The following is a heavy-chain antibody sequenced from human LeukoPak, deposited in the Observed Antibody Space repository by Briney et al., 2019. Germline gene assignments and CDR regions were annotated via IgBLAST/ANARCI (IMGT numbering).Heavy chain of an antibody. CDR2: IVVGSGNT. J-gene: IGHJ4*02. D-gene: IGHD3-10*01. CDR3: AAVPWFGEFRIDY. Sequence: SVKVSCKASGFTFTSSAVQWVRQARGQRLEWIGWIVVGSGNTNYAPKFQERVTITRDMSTSTAYMELSSLRSEDTAVYYCAAVPWFGEFRIDYWGQGTLVTVSS. CDR1: GFTFTSSA. V-gene: IGHV1-58*01.